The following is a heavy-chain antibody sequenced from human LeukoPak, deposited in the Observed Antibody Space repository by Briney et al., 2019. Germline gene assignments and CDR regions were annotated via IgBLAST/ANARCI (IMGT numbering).Heavy chain of an antibody. Sequence: GGSLILSCAASGFTFRNAWMSWVRQGPGKGLEWVGRVKSNTDGGTADYAAPVKGRFTISRDDSKNTLYMQMNSLKTEDTAEYYCTTLTGPFDFWGQGTLVTVSS. CDR2: VKSNTDGGTA. V-gene: IGHV3-15*01. CDR3: TTLTGPFDF. D-gene: IGHD1-20*01. CDR1: GFTFRNAW. J-gene: IGHJ4*02.